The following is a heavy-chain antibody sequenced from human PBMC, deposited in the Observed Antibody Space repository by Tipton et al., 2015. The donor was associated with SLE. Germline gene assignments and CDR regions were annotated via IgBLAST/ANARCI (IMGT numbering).Heavy chain of an antibody. J-gene: IGHJ4*02. V-gene: IGHV4-59*01. CDR3: ARDLDYYDSSGYPL. CDR1: GGSISSYY. Sequence: TLSLTCTVSGGSISSYYWSWIRQPPGKGLEWIGYIYYSGSTNYNPSLKSRVTISVDTSKNQFSLKLSSVTAAGTAVYYCARDLDYYDSSGYPLWGQGTLVTVSS. D-gene: IGHD3-22*01. CDR2: IYYSGST.